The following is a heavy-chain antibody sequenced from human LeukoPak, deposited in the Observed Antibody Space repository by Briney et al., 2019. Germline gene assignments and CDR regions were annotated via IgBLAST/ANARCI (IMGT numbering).Heavy chain of an antibody. J-gene: IGHJ4*02. Sequence: HSGGSLRLSCAASGLTFNNYAMSWVRQAPGKGLEWVSGITGSGRTTYYADSVKGRFTISRDNSENSLYLQINSLRAEDTAVYYCAKGLLITILGSLDYWGQGTLVTVSS. V-gene: IGHV3-23*01. CDR3: AKGLLITILGSLDY. D-gene: IGHD3-3*01. CDR1: GLTFNNYA. CDR2: ITGSGRTT.